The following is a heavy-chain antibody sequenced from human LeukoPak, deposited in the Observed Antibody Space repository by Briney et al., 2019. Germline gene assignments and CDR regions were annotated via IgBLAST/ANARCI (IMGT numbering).Heavy chain of an antibody. CDR3: ARGWERGFDC. J-gene: IGHJ4*02. CDR2: IGAAGGT. V-gene: IGHV3-13*01. D-gene: IGHD1-26*01. Sequence: GGSLRLSCAASGFTLSTHDLGWVRQITGKRLEWVSAIGAAGGTYYPGSVKGRFTISRENAKNSLYLQMNSLRVGDTAVYYCARGWERGFDCWGQGTLVTVSS. CDR1: GFTLSTHD.